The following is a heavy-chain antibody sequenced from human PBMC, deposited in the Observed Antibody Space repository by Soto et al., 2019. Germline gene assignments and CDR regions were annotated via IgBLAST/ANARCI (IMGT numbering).Heavy chain of an antibody. CDR2: INSRGSTI. D-gene: IGHD2-15*01. Sequence: GGSLRLSCAASGVRFSDYYMTWIRHAPGKGLEWVSYINSRGSTIYQEGSVRDRFTVSRDNAKNSLYLQMNSLIVEDTDVYFFASARAHIVMLVGETPGYYGMEVCGQGTTVTVSS. CDR3: ASARAHIVMLVGETPGYYGMEV. CDR1: GVRFSDYY. J-gene: IGHJ6*02. V-gene: IGHV3-11*01.